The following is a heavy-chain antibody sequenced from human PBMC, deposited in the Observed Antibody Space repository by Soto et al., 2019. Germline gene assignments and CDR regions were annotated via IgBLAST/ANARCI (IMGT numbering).Heavy chain of an antibody. J-gene: IGHJ3*02. CDR2: IWYDGSNK. D-gene: IGHD6-13*01. V-gene: IGHV3-33*01. CDR1: GFTFSSYG. Sequence: QVQLVESGGGVVQPGRSLRLSCAASGFTFSSYGMHWVRQAPGKGLEWVAVIWYDGSNKYYADSVKGRFTISRDNSKNTLYLQMNSVRAEDTAVYDCARGFGGLAQQLVQGGGAFDIWGQGTMVTVSS. CDR3: ARGFGGLAQQLVQGGGAFDI.